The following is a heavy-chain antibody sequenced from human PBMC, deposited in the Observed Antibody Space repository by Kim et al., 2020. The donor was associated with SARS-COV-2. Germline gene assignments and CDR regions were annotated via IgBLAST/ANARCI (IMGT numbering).Heavy chain of an antibody. J-gene: IGHJ4*02. V-gene: IGHV6-1*01. D-gene: IGHD2-2*02. CDR1: GDSVSSNSAA. CDR3: ARAPGSGYCSSTSCYRGFDY. CDR2: TYYRSKWYN. Sequence: SQTLSLTCAISGDSVSSNSAAWNWIRQSPSRGLEWLGRTYYRSKWYNDYAVSVKSRITINPDTSKNQFSLQLNSVTPEDTAVYYCARAPGSGYCSSTSCYRGFDYLCQGPLLTVSS.